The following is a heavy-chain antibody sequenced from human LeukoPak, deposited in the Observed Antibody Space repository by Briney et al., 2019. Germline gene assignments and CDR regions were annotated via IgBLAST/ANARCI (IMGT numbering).Heavy chain of an antibody. V-gene: IGHV4-59*01. Sequence: SETLSLTCAVSGGSISSYYWSWIRQPPGKGLEWIGYIYYSGSTNYNPSLKSRVTISVDTSKNQFSLKLSSVTAADTAVYYCAGQWASYFDYWGQGTLVTVSS. J-gene: IGHJ4*02. CDR2: IYYSGST. CDR3: AGQWASYFDY. D-gene: IGHD1-26*01. CDR1: GGSISSYY.